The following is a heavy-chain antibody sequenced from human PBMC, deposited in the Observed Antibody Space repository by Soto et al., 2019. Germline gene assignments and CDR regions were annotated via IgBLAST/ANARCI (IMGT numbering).Heavy chain of an antibody. CDR1: GGSISSGGYY. D-gene: IGHD6-6*01. CDR2: NYYSGIT. V-gene: IGHV4-31*03. Sequence: SETLSLTCTVSGGSISSGGYYWTWIRQHPGKGLEWIGYNYYSGITYYNPSLKSRVTISLDTSKNHFSLKLSSVTAADTAVYYCARGSSIAGLYYGMDVWGQGTTVT. CDR3: ARGSSIAGLYYGMDV. J-gene: IGHJ6*02.